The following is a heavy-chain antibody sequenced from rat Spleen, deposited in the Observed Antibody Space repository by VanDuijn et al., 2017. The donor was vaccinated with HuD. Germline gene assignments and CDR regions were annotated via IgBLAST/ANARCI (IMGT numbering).Heavy chain of an antibody. CDR1: GFTSSDYA. CDR3: ETATMGF. V-gene: IGHV5S10*01. Sequence: EVQLVESGGGLVQPGNSLKISCVASGFTSSDYAMAWVRQSPKKGLEWFATIFYDGISTYYRDSVKGRFTISRDNGQSTLYLQMDSLRSEDTATYYCETATMGFWGQGVMVTVSS. J-gene: IGHJ2*01. D-gene: IGHD1-1*01. CDR2: IFYDGIST.